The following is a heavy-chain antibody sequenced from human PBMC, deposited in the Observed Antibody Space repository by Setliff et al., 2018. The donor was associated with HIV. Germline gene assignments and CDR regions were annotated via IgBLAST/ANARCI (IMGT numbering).Heavy chain of an antibody. J-gene: IGHJ4*02. CDR3: AREGDGIDF. CDR1: GGSISSTTYY. D-gene: IGHD2-21*02. CDR2: IHYTGNT. V-gene: IGHV4-39*02. Sequence: SETLSLTCTVSGGSISSTTYYWGWIRQPPGKGLEWIGTIHYTGNTYHNPSLKSRVTISVEASKNQISLKLTAVTAADSAVYYCAREGDGIDFWGQGTLVTVSS.